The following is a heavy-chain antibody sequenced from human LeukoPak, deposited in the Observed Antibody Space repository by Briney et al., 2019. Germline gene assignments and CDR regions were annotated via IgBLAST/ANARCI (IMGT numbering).Heavy chain of an antibody. J-gene: IGHJ4*02. CDR1: GFTFSRYA. CDR3: VYSSSLGTGFDY. CDR2: IGGSGGSI. Sequence: GGSLRLSCAASGFTFSRYAMSWVRQAPGKGLEWVSGIGGSGGSIYYADSVKGRFTISRDNSENTLYLQMNSLRAEDTAVYYCVYSSSLGTGFDYWGQGTLVTVSS. V-gene: IGHV3-23*01. D-gene: IGHD6-13*01.